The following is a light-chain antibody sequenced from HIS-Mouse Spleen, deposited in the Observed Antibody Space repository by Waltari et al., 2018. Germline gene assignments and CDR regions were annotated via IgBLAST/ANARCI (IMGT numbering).Light chain of an antibody. CDR3: CSYAGSYTLV. CDR2: DVS. V-gene: IGLV2-11*01. CDR1: SPNIGSNY. J-gene: IGLJ2*01. Sequence: QSVLTQPPSASGTPGQRVTISCSGSSPNIGSNYVSWYQQLPGTAPKLMIYDVSKRPSVVPDRFSGSKSGNTASLTISGLQAEDEADYYCCSYAGSYTLVFGGGTKLTVL.